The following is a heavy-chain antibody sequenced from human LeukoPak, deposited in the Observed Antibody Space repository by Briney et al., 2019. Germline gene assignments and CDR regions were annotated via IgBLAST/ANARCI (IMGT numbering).Heavy chain of an antibody. CDR3: AKDTMPPKAGFDP. CDR1: GLTFSSYG. D-gene: IGHD2-2*01. CDR2: IRYDGSNK. V-gene: IGHV3-30*02. Sequence: PGGSLRLSCAASGLTFSSYGMHWVRQAPGKGLERVAFIRYDGSNKYYADSVKGRFTISRDNSKNTLHLQMNSLRTEDTAVFYCAKDTMPPKAGFDPWGQGTLVTVSS. J-gene: IGHJ5*02.